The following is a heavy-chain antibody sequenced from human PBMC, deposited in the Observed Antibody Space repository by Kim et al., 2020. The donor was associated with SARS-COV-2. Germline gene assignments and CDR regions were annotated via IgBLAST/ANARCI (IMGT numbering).Heavy chain of an antibody. CDR2: ISYDGSNK. J-gene: IGHJ4*02. D-gene: IGHD6-13*01. V-gene: IGHV3-30*04. CDR3: ARDLHRIAIDY. Sequence: GGSLRLSCASSGFTFSSYAMHWVRQAPGKGLEWVAVISYDGSNKYYADSVKGRFTISRDNSKNTLYLQMNSLRAEDTAVYYCARDLHRIAIDYWGQGTLVTVSS. CDR1: GFTFSSYA.